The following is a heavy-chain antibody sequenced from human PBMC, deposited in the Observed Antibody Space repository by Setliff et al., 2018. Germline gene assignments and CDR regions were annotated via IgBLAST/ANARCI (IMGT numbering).Heavy chain of an antibody. CDR1: GGSINSGSYF. CDR3: ARDPTRKFDS. V-gene: IGHV4-39*07. J-gene: IGHJ4*02. Sequence: SETLSLTCTVSGGSINSGSYFWGWIRQPPGKGLEWIGRIHYTGNTYYNASLKGRFTISRDNAKNSLYLQVNSLRVEDTALYYCARDPTRKFDSWGQGTLVTVSS. CDR2: IHYTGNT.